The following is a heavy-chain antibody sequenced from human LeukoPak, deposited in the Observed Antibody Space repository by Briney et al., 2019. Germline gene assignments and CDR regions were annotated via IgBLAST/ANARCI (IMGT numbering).Heavy chain of an antibody. CDR3: ASSKYGSGSYPWDY. CDR2: INHSGST. V-gene: IGHV4-34*01. Sequence: NPSETLSLTCAVYGGSFSGYYWSWSRQPPGKVLEWIGEINHSGSTNYNPSLKSRVTISVDTSKNQFSLKLSSVTAADTAVYYCASSKYGSGSYPWDYWGQGTLVTVSS. CDR1: GGSFSGYY. J-gene: IGHJ4*02. D-gene: IGHD3-10*01.